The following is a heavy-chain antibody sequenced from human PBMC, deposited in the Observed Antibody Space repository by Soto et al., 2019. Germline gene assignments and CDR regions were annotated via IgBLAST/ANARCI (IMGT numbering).Heavy chain of an antibody. CDR3: AREGYDILTGYYKTYYYYGMDV. V-gene: IGHV5-51*01. CDR2: IYPDDSDT. D-gene: IGHD3-9*01. CDR1: GYNFNTYW. Sequence: GESLKISCKGSGYNFNTYWIDWVRQMPGKGLEWMGIIYPDDSDTRYGPSFQGQVTISADKSISTAYLQWSSLKASDTAMYYCAREGYDILTGYYKTYYYYGMDVWGQGTTVTVSS. J-gene: IGHJ6*02.